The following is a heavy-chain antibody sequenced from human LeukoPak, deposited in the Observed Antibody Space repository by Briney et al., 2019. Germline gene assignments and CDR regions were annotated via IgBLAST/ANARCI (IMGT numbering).Heavy chain of an antibody. J-gene: IGHJ4*02. CDR2: IYHSGST. D-gene: IGHD6-19*01. Sequence: SETLSLTCTVSGGSIRSSYYYWGWIRQPPGKGLEWIGNIYHSGSTYYNPSLKSRVTISVDTSKNEFSLKLSSVTAADTAVYYCARHSSSAWYYYFDYWGQGSFVTVSS. CDR1: GGSIRSSYYY. CDR3: ARHSSSAWYYYFDY. V-gene: IGHV4-39*01.